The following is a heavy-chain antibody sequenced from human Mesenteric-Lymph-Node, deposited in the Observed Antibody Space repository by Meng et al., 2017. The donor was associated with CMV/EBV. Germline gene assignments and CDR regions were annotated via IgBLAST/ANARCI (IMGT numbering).Heavy chain of an antibody. CDR3: AREDCSTTNCYYYFDY. Sequence: ASGYSFTGYSIHWVRQAPGQGLEWVGRINPSSGGTNFEQKFQGRVTMARDTSISTAYMELSRLRSDDTAVYYCAREDCSTTNCYYYFDYWGQGTLVTVSS. D-gene: IGHD2-2*01. CDR2: INPSSGGT. J-gene: IGHJ4*02. V-gene: IGHV1-2*06. CDR1: GYSFTGYS.